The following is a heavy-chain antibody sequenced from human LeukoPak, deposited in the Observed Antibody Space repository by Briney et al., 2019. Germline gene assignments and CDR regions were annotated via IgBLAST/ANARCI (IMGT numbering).Heavy chain of an antibody. J-gene: IGHJ3*02. D-gene: IGHD3-22*01. CDR2: INSDGSST. CDR3: AGPYYFDSSGMTLGAFDI. Sequence: GGSLRLSCAASGFTFSSYWMHWVRQAPGKGLVWVSRINSDGSSTSYADSVKGRFTISRDNSKNTLYLQMNSLRAEDTAVYYCAGPYYFDSSGMTLGAFDIWGQGTMVTVSS. CDR1: GFTFSSYW. V-gene: IGHV3-74*01.